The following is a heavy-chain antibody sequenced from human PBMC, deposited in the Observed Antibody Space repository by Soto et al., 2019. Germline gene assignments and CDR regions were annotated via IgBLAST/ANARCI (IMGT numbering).Heavy chain of an antibody. D-gene: IGHD2-2*03. CDR3: AKVWGEDGYCSRTSCLYYFHH. CDR2: ISDSGST. CDR1: GFTFSTSA. Sequence: EVQLLESGGGLVQPGGSLRLSLEASGFTFSTSAMTWVGRAPGKGLEWFSTISDSGSTYYADSVKGRFTISRDNSKNTLYLQMNSLRAEDTAVFYCAKVWGEDGYCSRTSCLYYFHHWGQGTLVTVSS. J-gene: IGHJ4*02. V-gene: IGHV3-23*01.